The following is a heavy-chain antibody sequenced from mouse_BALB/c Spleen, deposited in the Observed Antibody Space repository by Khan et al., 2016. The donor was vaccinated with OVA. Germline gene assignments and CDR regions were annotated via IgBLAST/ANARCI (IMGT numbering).Heavy chain of an antibody. D-gene: IGHD3-2*02. J-gene: IGHJ2*01. CDR1: GYIFTSYW. Sequence: QVQLKESGAELVRPGASVKLSCKTSGYIFTSYWIHWVKQRPGQGLEWIARIYPGTDNSYYNEKFKDKATLTADKSSSTAYMQLSSLKSEDSDVYCGAREEALYHFDHWGQGTTLTVSS. CDR2: IYPGTDNS. V-gene: IGHV1-76*01. CDR3: AREEALYHFDH.